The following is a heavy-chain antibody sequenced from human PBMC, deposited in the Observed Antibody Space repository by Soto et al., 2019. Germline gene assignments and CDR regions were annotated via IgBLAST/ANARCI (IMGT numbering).Heavy chain of an antibody. V-gene: IGHV1-69*01. J-gene: IGHJ4*02. CDR3: ARGVSGYVWVNDF. Sequence: QEQLVQSGAEVKKPGSSVKVSCKASGGIFSSYAISWVRQAPGQGLEWMGGIIPIFGTAHYAQKFQGRVTLAADESTNTAYMDLSSLTSEETAIYYSARGVSGYVWVNDFWGQGPLVTVS. D-gene: IGHD3-22*01. CDR1: GGIFSSYA. CDR2: IIPIFGTA.